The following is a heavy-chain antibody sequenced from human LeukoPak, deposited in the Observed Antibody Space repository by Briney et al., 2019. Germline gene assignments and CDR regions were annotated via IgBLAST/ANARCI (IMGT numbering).Heavy chain of an antibody. CDR2: INTDGSST. CDR1: GFTFSNYW. J-gene: IGHJ4*02. Sequence: GGSLRLSCAASGFTFSNYWMHWVRQAPGKGLVWVSRINTDGSSTNYADSVKGRFTISRDNAKNTLYLQMNSLRGEDTAVYYCAREGSSLAPFDYWGQGTLVTVSS. CDR3: AREGSSLAPFDY. D-gene: IGHD6-6*01. V-gene: IGHV3-74*01.